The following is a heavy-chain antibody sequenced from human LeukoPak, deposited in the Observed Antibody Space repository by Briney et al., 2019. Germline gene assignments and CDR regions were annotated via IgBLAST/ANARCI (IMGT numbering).Heavy chain of an antibody. CDR1: GFTFSSYG. CDR3: AKDADAWDYFDY. D-gene: IGHD7-27*01. Sequence: PGGSLRLSCAASGFTFSSYGMHWVRQAPGKGLEWVAVISYDGNNKYYADSVKGRFTISRDNSKNTLYLQMNSLRAEDTAVYYCAKDADAWDYFDYWGQGTLVTVSS. CDR2: ISYDGNNK. V-gene: IGHV3-30*18. J-gene: IGHJ4*02.